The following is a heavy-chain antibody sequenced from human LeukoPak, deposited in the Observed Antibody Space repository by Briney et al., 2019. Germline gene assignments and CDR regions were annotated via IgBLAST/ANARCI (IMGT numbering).Heavy chain of an antibody. V-gene: IGHV1-46*01. CDR3: ARGGVGATTYVWFDP. CDR1: GYTFTNYY. D-gene: IGHD1-26*01. J-gene: IGHJ5*02. CDR2: INPSGGST. Sequence: ASVKVSCTASGYTFTNYYMHWVRQAPGQGLECMGIINPSGGSTSYAQKFQGRVTMTRDMSTSTVYMEMSSLRSEDTAVYYCARGGVGATTYVWFDPWGQGTLVTVSS.